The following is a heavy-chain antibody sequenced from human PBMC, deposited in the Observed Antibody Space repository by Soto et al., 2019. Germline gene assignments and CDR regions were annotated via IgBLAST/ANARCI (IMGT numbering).Heavy chain of an antibody. CDR2: ISSSSSYI. CDR3: GRDGFNSSSWLYYYYYYGMDV. D-gene: IGHD6-13*01. V-gene: IGHV3-21*01. CDR1: GFTFRSYA. Sequence: GGSLRLSCAASGFTFRSYAMNWVRQAPGKGLEWVSSISSSSSYIYYADSVKGRFTISRDNAKNSLYLQMNSLRAEDTAVYYCGRDGFNSSSWLYYYYYYGMDVWGQGTTVTVSS. J-gene: IGHJ6*02.